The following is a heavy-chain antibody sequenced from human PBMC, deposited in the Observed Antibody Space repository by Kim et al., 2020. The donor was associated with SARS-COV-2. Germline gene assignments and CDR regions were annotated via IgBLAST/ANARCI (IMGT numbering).Heavy chain of an antibody. J-gene: IGHJ4*02. D-gene: IGHD6-19*01. V-gene: IGHV1-3*01. CDR1: GYTFTNYA. Sequence: ASVKVSCKASGYTFTNYAMHWVRQAPGQRLEWMGWNSAGNGNTKYSQKFQGRVTITRDTSASTAYMELSSLRSEDTAVYYCKSALGGYSSGWADYWGQGTLVTVSS. CDR2: NSAGNGNT. CDR3: KSALGGYSSGWADY.